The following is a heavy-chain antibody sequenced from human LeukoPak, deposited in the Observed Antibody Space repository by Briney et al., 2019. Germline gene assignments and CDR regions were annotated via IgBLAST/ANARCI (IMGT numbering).Heavy chain of an antibody. Sequence: PSETLSLTCTVSGGSISSSSYYWSWIRQPPGKGLEWIGYIYYSGSTNYNPSLKSRVTISVDTSKNQFSLKLSSVTAADTAVYYCARVRRRFGANDAFDIWGQGTMVTVSS. CDR1: GGSISSSSYY. CDR3: ARVRRRFGANDAFDI. J-gene: IGHJ3*02. CDR2: IYYSGST. V-gene: IGHV4-61*01. D-gene: IGHD3-10*01.